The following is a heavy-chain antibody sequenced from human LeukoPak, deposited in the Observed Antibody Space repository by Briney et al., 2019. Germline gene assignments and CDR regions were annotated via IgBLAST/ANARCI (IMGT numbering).Heavy chain of an antibody. D-gene: IGHD3-22*01. CDR3: TTYYDSGPSKD. Sequence: GGSLRLSCAASGFTFSTYWMTWVRQAQGKGLEWVANINKDGGEQYYGDPVKGRFTISRDNTKNSLYLQMNSLRAEDTAMYYCTTYYDSGPSKDWGQGTLVTVSS. CDR1: GFTFSTYW. J-gene: IGHJ4*02. V-gene: IGHV3-7*05. CDR2: INKDGGEQ.